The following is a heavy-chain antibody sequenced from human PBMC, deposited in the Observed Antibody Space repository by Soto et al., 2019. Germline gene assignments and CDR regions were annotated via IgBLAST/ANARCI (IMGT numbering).Heavy chain of an antibody. Sequence: QVQLVESGGGVVQPGRSLRLSCAASGFTFSSYGMHWVRQAPGKGLEWVAVIWYDGSNKYYADSVKGRFTISRDNSKNTLYLQMNRLRAEDTAVYYCARDQEPEYYSSSWTLVDYWGQGTLGTVSS. D-gene: IGHD6-13*01. CDR3: ARDQEPEYYSSSWTLVDY. J-gene: IGHJ4*02. V-gene: IGHV3-33*01. CDR1: GFTFSSYG. CDR2: IWYDGSNK.